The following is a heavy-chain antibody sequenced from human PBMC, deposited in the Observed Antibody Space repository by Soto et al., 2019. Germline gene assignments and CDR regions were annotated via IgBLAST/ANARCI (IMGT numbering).Heavy chain of an antibody. V-gene: IGHV4-30-2*01. CDR2: IYHSGST. CDR1: GGSISSGGYS. J-gene: IGHJ4*02. CDR3: ARAGGLGAVAVDY. D-gene: IGHD6-19*01. Sequence: QLQLQESGSGLVKPSQTLSLTCAVSGGSISSGGYSWSWIRQPPGKGLEWIGYIYHSGSTYYHPSRKSRVTISVDRSKNQFPLKLSSVTAADTAVYYCARAGGLGAVAVDYWGQGTLVTVSS.